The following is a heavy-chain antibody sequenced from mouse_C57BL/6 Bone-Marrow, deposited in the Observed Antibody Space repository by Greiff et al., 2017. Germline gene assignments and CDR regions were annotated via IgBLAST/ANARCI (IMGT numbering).Heavy chain of an antibody. J-gene: IGHJ1*03. Sequence: QVQLQQPGAELVMPGASVKLSCKASGYTFTSYWMHWVKQRPGQGLEWIGEIDPSDSYTNYNQKFKGKSTLTVDKSSSTAYMQLSSLTSEDSAVYYCARDGAGLPSGYFDVWGTGTTVTVSS. CDR2: IDPSDSYT. CDR3: ARDGAGLPSGYFDV. CDR1: GYTFTSYW. D-gene: IGHD2-4*01. V-gene: IGHV1-69*01.